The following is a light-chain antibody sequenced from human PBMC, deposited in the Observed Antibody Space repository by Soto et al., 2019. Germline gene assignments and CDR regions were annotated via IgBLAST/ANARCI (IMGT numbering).Light chain of an antibody. V-gene: IGLV1-44*01. Sequence: SVLTQPPSASGAPRQRVPISCSGSGSSIGTNTVNWYRQLPGTAPKLLIYGNNQRPSGVPDRFSGSKSGTSASLAISGLQSEDEAEYYCAAWDGSLNNVLFGGGTKVTVL. CDR2: GNN. J-gene: IGLJ2*01. CDR3: AAWDGSLNNVL. CDR1: GSSIGTNT.